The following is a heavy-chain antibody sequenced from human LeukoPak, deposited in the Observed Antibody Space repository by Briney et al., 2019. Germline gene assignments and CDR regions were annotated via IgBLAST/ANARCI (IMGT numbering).Heavy chain of an antibody. CDR2: ISAYNGST. V-gene: IGHV1-18*01. J-gene: IGHJ4*02. CDR1: GYTFTSYG. CDR3: ARGDSYYYDSSGWGVIDFDY. Sequence: ASVKVSCKASGYTFTSYGISWVRPAPGQGLEWMGWISAYNGSTNYAQKLQGRVTMTTDTSTSTAYMELRSLRSDDTAVYYCARGDSYYYDSSGWGVIDFDYWGQGTLVTASS. D-gene: IGHD3-22*01.